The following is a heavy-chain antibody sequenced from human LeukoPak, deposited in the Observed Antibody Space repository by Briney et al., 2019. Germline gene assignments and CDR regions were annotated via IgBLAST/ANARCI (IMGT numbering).Heavy chain of an antibody. Sequence: ASVKVSCKASGYTFTNYGISWVRQAPGQGLEWMGWISAYNGNTNYAQKRQGRVTMTTDTSTSTAYMELRSLRSDDTAVYYCATEFGQYCSGSSCYYYWGQGTLVTVSS. D-gene: IGHD2-15*01. J-gene: IGHJ4*02. CDR2: ISAYNGNT. V-gene: IGHV1-18*01. CDR3: ATEFGQYCSGSSCYYY. CDR1: GYTFTNYG.